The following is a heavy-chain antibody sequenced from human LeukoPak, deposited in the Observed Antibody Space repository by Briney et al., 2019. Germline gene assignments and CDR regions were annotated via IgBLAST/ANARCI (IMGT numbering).Heavy chain of an antibody. CDR1: GGSFGGYY. D-gene: IGHD6-13*01. V-gene: IGHV4-34*01. CDR3: ARNAISSSWYSSFDY. Sequence: SETLSLTCAVYGGSFGGYYWSWIRQPPGKGLEWIGEINHSGSTNYNPSLKSRVTISVDTSKNQFSLKLSSVTAADTAVYYCARNAISSSWYSSFDYWGQGTLVTVSS. CDR2: INHSGST. J-gene: IGHJ4*02.